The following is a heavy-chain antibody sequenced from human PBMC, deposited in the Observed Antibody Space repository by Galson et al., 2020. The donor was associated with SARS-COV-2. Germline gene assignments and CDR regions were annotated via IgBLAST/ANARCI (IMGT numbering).Heavy chain of an antibody. CDR3: ARRSSSWYQNWFDA. V-gene: IGHV1-18*04. Sequence: ASVTVSCKASGYTFTSYGISWVRQAPGQGLEWMGWISAYNGNTNYAQKLQGRVTMTTDTSTSTDDMELRGLRSDDTAVYYCARRSSSWYQNWFDAWGQGTLVTVSS. CDR2: ISAYNGNT. D-gene: IGHD6-13*01. CDR1: GYTFTSYG. J-gene: IGHJ5*02.